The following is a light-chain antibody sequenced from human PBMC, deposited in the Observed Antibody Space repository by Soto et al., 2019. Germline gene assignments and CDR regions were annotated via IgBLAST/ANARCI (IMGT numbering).Light chain of an antibody. V-gene: IGKV1-39*01. CDR2: AAS. CDR1: QSISSY. Sequence: DIPMTQSPSSLSASVGDRVTITCRASQSISSYLNWYQQKPGKAPKLLIYAASSLQSGVPSRFSGSGSGTDFTLTISSLQPEDFATYYCQQSYSTPITFGQGTRREIK. CDR3: QQSYSTPIT. J-gene: IGKJ5*01.